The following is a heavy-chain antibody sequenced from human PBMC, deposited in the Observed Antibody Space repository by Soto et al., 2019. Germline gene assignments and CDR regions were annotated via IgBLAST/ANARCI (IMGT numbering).Heavy chain of an antibody. CDR2: INPNGGDA. CDR1: GYTFSDYY. Sequence: QVPLVQSGAEVKKPGASVTVSCKASGYTFSDYYLHWVRQAPGQGPEWMGRINPNGGDAKFAQKFQGRVTMTRDTSVRTAFMELNWLKSDDTAVYYCARESGGATATLDYYYFYMDVWGKGTTVTVSS. CDR3: ARESGGATATLDYYYFYMDV. V-gene: IGHV1-2*06. J-gene: IGHJ6*03. D-gene: IGHD5-12*01.